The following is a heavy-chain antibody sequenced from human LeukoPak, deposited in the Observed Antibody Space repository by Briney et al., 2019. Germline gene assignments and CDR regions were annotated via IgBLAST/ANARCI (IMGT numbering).Heavy chain of an antibody. J-gene: IGHJ3*02. D-gene: IGHD3-3*01. CDR2: ITPIFGTA. CDR3: ARISGVVLSDAFDI. V-gene: IGHV1-69*05. Sequence: SVTVSCTASGGTFRSNAISWVRQAPGQGLEWMGGITPIFGTANYAQKFQGRVTITRDTSASTAYMELSSLRSEDTAVYYCARISGVVLSDAFDIWGQGTMVTVSS. CDR1: GGTFRSNA.